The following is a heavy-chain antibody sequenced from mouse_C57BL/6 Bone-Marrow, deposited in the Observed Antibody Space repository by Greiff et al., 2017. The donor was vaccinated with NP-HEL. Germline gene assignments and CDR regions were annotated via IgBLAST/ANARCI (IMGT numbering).Heavy chain of an antibody. D-gene: IGHD2-13*01. V-gene: IGHV1-81*01. CDR2: IYPRSGNT. Sequence: QVQLQQSGAELARPGASVKLSCKASGYTFTSYGISWVKQRPGQGLEWIGEIYPRSGNTYYNEKFKGKATLTADKSSSTAYMELRSLTSEDSAVYFCEREGYYGDYVVFAYWGQGTLVTVSA. J-gene: IGHJ3*01. CDR3: EREGYYGDYVVFAY. CDR1: GYTFTSYG.